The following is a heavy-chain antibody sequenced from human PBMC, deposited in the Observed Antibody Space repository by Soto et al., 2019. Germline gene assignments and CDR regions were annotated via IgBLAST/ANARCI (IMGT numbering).Heavy chain of an antibody. V-gene: IGHV3-48*04. D-gene: IGHD3-9*01. Sequence: GGSLRLSCVASGFTFSSYSMVWVRQAPGKGLEWVSYIFVSSTTIYYADSVQGRFTVSRDNAQNSLFLLMNSLRAEDTAVYYCARDRDWAFDYWGRGTLVTVSS. CDR1: GFTFSSYS. CDR3: ARDRDWAFDY. CDR2: IFVSSTTI. J-gene: IGHJ4*02.